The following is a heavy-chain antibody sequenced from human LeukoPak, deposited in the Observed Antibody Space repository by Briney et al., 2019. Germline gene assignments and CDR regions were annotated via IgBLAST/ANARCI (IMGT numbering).Heavy chain of an antibody. D-gene: IGHD1-26*01. Sequence: GGSLRLSCAASGFTFSRYGMHWVRQVPGKGLEWVAVIWSDGSNKYYADSVKGRFTISRDNSKNMLYLQMNSLRAEDTAVYYCATDSGNSPFDYWGQGTLVTVSS. CDR2: IWSDGSNK. CDR1: GFTFSRYG. V-gene: IGHV3-33*01. CDR3: ATDSGNSPFDY. J-gene: IGHJ4*02.